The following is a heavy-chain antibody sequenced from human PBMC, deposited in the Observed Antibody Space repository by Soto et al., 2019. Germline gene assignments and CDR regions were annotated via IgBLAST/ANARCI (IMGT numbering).Heavy chain of an antibody. J-gene: IGHJ3*02. CDR1: GFTFSSYS. D-gene: IGHD3-9*01. V-gene: IGHV3-21*01. CDR3: ARRIEYYDILTGYYHDAFDI. CDR2: ISSSSSYI. Sequence: GGSLRLSCAASGFTFSSYSMNWVRQAPGKGLEWVSSISSSSSYIYYADSVKGRFTISRDNAKNSLYLQMNSLRAEDTAVYYCARRIEYYDILTGYYHDAFDIWGQGTMVTVSS.